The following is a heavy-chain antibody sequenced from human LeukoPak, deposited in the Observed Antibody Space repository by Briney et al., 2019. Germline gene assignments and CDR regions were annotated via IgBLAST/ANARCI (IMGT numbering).Heavy chain of an antibody. CDR1: GYTFTSYD. CDR3: VRSLVPTGYYYYYYMDV. CDR2: INPNSGGT. V-gene: IGHV1-2*02. J-gene: IGHJ6*03. Sequence: ASVKVSCTASGYTFTSYDINWVRQAPGQGREWMGWINPNSGGTNYAQKFQGRVTMTRDTSISTAYMEVSRLRSDDTAVYYCVRSLVPTGYYYYYYMDVWGKGTTVTVSS. D-gene: IGHD2-2*01.